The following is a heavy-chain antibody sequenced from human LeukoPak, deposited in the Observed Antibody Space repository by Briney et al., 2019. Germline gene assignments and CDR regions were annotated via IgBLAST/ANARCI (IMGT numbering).Heavy chain of an antibody. CDR3: ARGRYRRYGIYS. Sequence: ASVKVSCKASGYTFTSYDINWVRQATGQGLEWMGWMNPYSGNTAYAEKVQGRVTITRNTSLSTAYMELSSLTSDDPAVYYCARGRYRRYGIYSWGQGTLVSVSS. CDR2: MNPYSGNT. CDR1: GYTFTSYD. V-gene: IGHV1-8*01. J-gene: IGHJ4*02. D-gene: IGHD5-12*01.